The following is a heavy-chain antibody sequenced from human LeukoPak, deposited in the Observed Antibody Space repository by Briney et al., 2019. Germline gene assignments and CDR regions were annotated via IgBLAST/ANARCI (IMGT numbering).Heavy chain of an antibody. D-gene: IGHD2/OR15-2a*01. CDR2: ISYDGSNK. Sequence: GGSLRLSCAASGFTFSTYGVHWVRQAPGKGLEWVALISYDGSNKYYADSVKGRFTLSRDNSKNTLYLQMNSLRVEDTAVYYCVRDQYFSFDYWGQGTLVTVSS. CDR1: GFTFSTYG. J-gene: IGHJ4*02. CDR3: VRDQYFSFDY. V-gene: IGHV3-30*03.